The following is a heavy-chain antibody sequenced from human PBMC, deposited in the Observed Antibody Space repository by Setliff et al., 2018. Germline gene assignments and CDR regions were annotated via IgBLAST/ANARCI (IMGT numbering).Heavy chain of an antibody. CDR2: INTNSGDT. V-gene: IGHV1-2*02. J-gene: IGHJ5*02. Sequence: ASVKVSCKTSPYSFSGYYIHWVRQAPGQGLEWMGWINTNSGDTRYAQKFQGRVTMTRDTSISAAYMELSRLRSDDTAVYYCARTKGFVDGYLDPWGQGTLVTVS. CDR3: ARTKGFVDGYLDP. D-gene: IGHD3-10*01. CDR1: PYSFSGYY.